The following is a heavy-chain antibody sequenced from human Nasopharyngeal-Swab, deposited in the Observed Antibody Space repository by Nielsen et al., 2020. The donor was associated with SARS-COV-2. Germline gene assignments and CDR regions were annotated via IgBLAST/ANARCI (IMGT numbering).Heavy chain of an antibody. CDR2: IKYDGSEK. D-gene: IGHD3-3*01. Sequence: GESLKISCAGSGFTFTAYWMNWVRQAPGKGLEWVANIKYDGSEKKYVESVKGRFTIARDNAKKSLYLQMNALRVEDTAIYYCARDGVGYWGQGTLVTVSS. V-gene: IGHV3-7*01. J-gene: IGHJ4*02. CDR3: ARDGVGY. CDR1: GFTFTAYW.